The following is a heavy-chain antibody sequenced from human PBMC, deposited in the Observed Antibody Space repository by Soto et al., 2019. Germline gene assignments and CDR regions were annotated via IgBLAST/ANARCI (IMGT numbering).Heavy chain of an antibody. J-gene: IGHJ4*02. CDR1: GGTFSTNT. CDR3: ARQFDSDTSGYYYAY. D-gene: IGHD3-22*01. CDR2: IMPILGSA. V-gene: IGHV1-69*01. Sequence: QVQLVQSGAEVKKPGSSVKVSCKASGGTFSTNTISWVRQAPGQGLEWMGGIMPILGSANYAQKFQGRVTITADAYTRTVYMELSRLRSEDTAVYYCARQFDSDTSGYYYAYWGQGTLVTVSS.